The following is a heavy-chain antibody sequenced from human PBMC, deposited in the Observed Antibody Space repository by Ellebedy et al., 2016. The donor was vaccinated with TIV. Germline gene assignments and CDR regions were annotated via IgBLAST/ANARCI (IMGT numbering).Heavy chain of an antibody. CDR2: LRQDGNEK. CDR3: ARRASYGDYAVQVNSFLDP. J-gene: IGHJ5*02. D-gene: IGHD4-17*01. Sequence: GESLQISCTASGFSFRSYWMTWVRQAPGKGLEWVANLRQDGNEKYYLDSVKGRFTISRDNAKMSLYLQMNDLRAEDTAVYYCARRASYGDYAVQVNSFLDPWGQGTLVIVSS. V-gene: IGHV3-7*01. CDR1: GFSFRSYW.